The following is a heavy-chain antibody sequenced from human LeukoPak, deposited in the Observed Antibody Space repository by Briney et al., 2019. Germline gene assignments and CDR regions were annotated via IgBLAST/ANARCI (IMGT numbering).Heavy chain of an antibody. V-gene: IGHV1-8*01. CDR2: MNPNSGNT. J-gene: IGHJ4*02. Sequence: GASVKVSCKASGYTFTSYDINWVRQATGQGLEWMGWMNPNSGNTGYVQKFQGRVTMTRNTSISTAYMELSSLRSEDTAVYYCARGITGTTRGSQDYFDYWGQGTLVTVSS. CDR1: GYTFTSYD. D-gene: IGHD1-20*01. CDR3: ARGITGTTRGSQDYFDY.